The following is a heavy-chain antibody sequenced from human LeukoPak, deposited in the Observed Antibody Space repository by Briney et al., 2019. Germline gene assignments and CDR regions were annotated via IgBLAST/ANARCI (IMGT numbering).Heavy chain of an antibody. V-gene: IGHV3-7*01. Sequence: GESLKISCAASGFTFSTYWMSWVRQAPGKGLEWVACINEDGSVQYSVDSVKGRFTFSRDNAKNSLYLQMNSLRADDTAVYYCVRGYYRSGTHWGQGTLVSVSS. CDR2: INEDGSVQ. J-gene: IGHJ4*02. CDR1: GFTFSTYW. D-gene: IGHD3-10*01. CDR3: VRGYYRSGTH.